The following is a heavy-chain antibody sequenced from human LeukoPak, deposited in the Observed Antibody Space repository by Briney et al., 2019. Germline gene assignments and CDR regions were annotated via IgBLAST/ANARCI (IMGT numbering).Heavy chain of an antibody. CDR1: GYSISSGCY. CDR2: IYHSGST. J-gene: IGHJ5*02. V-gene: IGHV4-38-2*02. Sequence: PSETLSLTCTVSGYSISSGCYWGWIRQPPGKGLEWIGSIYHSGSTYYNPSLKSRVTISVDTSKNQFSLKLSSVTAADTAVYYCARDAEDIATTTKNWFDPWGQGTLVTVSS. D-gene: IGHD2-15*01. CDR3: ARDAEDIATTTKNWFDP.